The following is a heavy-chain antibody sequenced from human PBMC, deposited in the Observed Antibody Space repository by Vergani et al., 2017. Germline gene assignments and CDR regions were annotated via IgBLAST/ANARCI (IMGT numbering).Heavy chain of an antibody. D-gene: IGHD5-18*01. J-gene: IGHJ2*01. CDR3: ARARLSGYSYGTYWYFDL. CDR1: GFTFSSYS. V-gene: IGHV3-21*01. CDR2: ISSSSSYI. Sequence: EVQLLESGGGLVQPGGSLRLSCAASGFTFSSYSMNWVRQAPGKGLEWVSSISSSSSYIYYADSVKGRFTISRDNAKNSLYLQMNSLRAEDTAVYYCARARLSGYSYGTYWYFDLWSRGSLVTVSS.